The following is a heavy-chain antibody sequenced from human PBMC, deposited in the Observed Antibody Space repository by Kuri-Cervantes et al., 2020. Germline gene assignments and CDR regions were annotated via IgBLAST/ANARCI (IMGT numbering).Heavy chain of an antibody. V-gene: IGHV3-30*14. CDR1: GFTFSSYA. Sequence: GESLKISCAASGFTFSSYAMHWVRQAPGKGLEWVAVISYDGSNKYYADSVKGRFTISRDNSKNTLYPQMNSLRAEDTAVYYCARDRVLRFSGGFGGYYGMDVWGQGTTVTVSS. CDR2: ISYDGSNK. D-gene: IGHD3-3*01. J-gene: IGHJ6*02. CDR3: ARDRVLRFSGGFGGYYGMDV.